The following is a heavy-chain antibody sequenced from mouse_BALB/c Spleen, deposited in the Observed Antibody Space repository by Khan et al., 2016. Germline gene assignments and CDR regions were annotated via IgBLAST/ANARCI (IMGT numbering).Heavy chain of an antibody. CDR3: ARGYDWYFDV. J-gene: IGHJ1*01. CDR2: INPGSGGT. V-gene: IGHV1-54*01. D-gene: IGHD2-14*01. Sequence: QVQLKQSGAELVRPGTSVKVSCKASGYAFTNYLIEWVKQRPGQGLEWIGVINPGSGGTNYNEKFKGKATLTADKSSSTAYMQLSSLTSDDSADYFCARGYDWYFDVWGAGTTVTVSS. CDR1: GYAFTNYL.